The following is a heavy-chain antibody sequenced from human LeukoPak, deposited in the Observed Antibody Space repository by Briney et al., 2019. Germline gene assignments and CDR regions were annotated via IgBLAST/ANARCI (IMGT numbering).Heavy chain of an antibody. CDR1: GGSISGYS. CDR3: AGAHVGLST. V-gene: IGHV4-59*01. D-gene: IGHD3-10*01. Sequence: SETLSLTCTVSGGSISGYSWTWIRQPPGQGLEWIGYFHNSRTTSYNPSLTGRVIISVDTAMDQISLKLNSVTAADTAVYYCAGAHVGLSTWGQGTLVTVSS. CDR2: FHNSRTT. J-gene: IGHJ4*02.